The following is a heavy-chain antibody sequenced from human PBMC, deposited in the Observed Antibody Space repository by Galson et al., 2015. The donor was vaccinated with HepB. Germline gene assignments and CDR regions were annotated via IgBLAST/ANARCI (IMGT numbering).Heavy chain of an antibody. CDR1: GYTFTGYY. V-gene: IGHV1-2*02. J-gene: IGHJ6*03. CDR3: ARDPAGFPRHYMDV. D-gene: IGHD2-21*01. Sequence: SVKVSCKASGYTFTGYYMHWVRQAPGQGLERMGWINPNSGGTNYAQKFQGRVTMTRDTSISTAYMELSRLRSDDTAVYYCARDPAGFPRHYMDVWGKGTTVTVSS. CDR2: INPNSGGT.